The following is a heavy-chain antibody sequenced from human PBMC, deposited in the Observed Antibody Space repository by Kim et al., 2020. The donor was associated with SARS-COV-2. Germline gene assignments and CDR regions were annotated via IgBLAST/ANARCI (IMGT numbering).Heavy chain of an antibody. V-gene: IGHV3-23*01. Sequence: DSVKGRFTISRDNSKNTLYLQMNSLGAGDTAVYYCAKDPFYDFWSGYYFDYWGQGTLVTVSS. CDR3: AKDPFYDFWSGYYFDY. D-gene: IGHD3-3*01. J-gene: IGHJ4*02.